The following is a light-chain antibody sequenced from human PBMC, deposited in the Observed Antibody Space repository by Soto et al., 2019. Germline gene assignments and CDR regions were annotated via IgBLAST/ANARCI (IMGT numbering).Light chain of an antibody. CDR3: QRCSSYFPLS. Sequence: DIQMTQSPSTLSASVGDRVTITCRASQSISSWLAWYQQKPGKAPKLLISDASSLESGVPSRFSGSGSGTEFTLTISSLQPDDLATYDCQRCSSYFPLSFGGGTKVEIK. CDR1: QSISSW. CDR2: DAS. V-gene: IGKV1-5*01. J-gene: IGKJ4*01.